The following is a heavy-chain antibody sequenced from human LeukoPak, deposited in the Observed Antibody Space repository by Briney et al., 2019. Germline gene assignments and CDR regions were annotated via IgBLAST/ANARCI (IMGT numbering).Heavy chain of an antibody. CDR3: ARHAGGGFGTIDY. Sequence: SETLSHTCTVSGGSISSYYWTWIRQPPGKGLEWIGYIYYSGSTNYNPSLKSRVPIPVDTSKNQCSLKLTSVTAADTAVYSCARHAGGGFGTIDYWGQGTLVTVSS. CDR1: GGSISSYY. V-gene: IGHV4-59*08. J-gene: IGHJ4*02. D-gene: IGHD3-10*01. CDR2: IYYSGST.